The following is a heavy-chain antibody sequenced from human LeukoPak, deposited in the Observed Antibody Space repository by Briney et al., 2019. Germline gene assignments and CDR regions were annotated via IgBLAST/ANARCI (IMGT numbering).Heavy chain of an antibody. V-gene: IGHV3-48*04. D-gene: IGHD3-9*01. J-gene: IGHJ5*02. CDR2: ISSSGSTI. CDR1: GFTFSSYW. CDR3: AGVYDILTGYYNAVFDP. Sequence: GGSLRLSCAASGFTFSSYWMHWVRQAPGKGLEWVSYISSSGSTIYYADSVKGRFTISRDNAKNSLYLQMNSLRAEDTAVYYCAGVYDILTGYYNAVFDPWGQGTLVTVSS.